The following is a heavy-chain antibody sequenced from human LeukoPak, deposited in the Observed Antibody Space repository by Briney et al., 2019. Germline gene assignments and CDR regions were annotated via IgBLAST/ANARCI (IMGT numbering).Heavy chain of an antibody. CDR3: TTDSYSGPYNWFDP. J-gene: IGHJ5*02. D-gene: IGHD5-12*01. Sequence: GGSLRLSCAASGFTFSNAWMSWVRQAPGKGLEWVGRIKSKTDGGTTDYAAPVKGRFTISRDDSKNALYLQMNSLKTEDTAVYYCTTDSYSGPYNWFDPWGQGTLVTVPS. V-gene: IGHV3-15*01. CDR2: IKSKTDGGTT. CDR1: GFTFSNAW.